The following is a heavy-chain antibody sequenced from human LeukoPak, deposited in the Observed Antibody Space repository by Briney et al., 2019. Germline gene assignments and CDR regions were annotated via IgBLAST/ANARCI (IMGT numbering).Heavy chain of an antibody. V-gene: IGHV3-23*01. D-gene: IGHD2-2*01. CDR2: ISGSGGRA. CDR3: AKSAQYQLPLPFDY. J-gene: IGHJ4*02. Sequence: PGGSLRLSCAGSGFNFSNYAMTWVRQAPGKGLEWVTVISGSGGRAYYADSVKARFTISRDKSKDTVFLQMNSLRGDDTAVYYCAKSAQYQLPLPFDYWGQGTLVTVSS. CDR1: GFNFSNYA.